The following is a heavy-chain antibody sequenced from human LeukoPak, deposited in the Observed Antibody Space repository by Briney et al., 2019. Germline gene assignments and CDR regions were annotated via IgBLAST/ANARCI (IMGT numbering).Heavy chain of an antibody. CDR2: IYYSGST. CDR3: ASSDCSGGSCYLNWFDP. D-gene: IGHD2-15*01. Sequence: PSETLSLTCTVSGGSISSSSYYWGWIREPPGKGLEWIGSIYYSGSTYYNPSLKSRVTISVDTSKNQFSLKLSSVTAPDTAVYYCASSDCSGGSCYLNWFDPWGQGTLVTVSS. J-gene: IGHJ5*02. CDR1: GGSISSSSYY. V-gene: IGHV4-39*07.